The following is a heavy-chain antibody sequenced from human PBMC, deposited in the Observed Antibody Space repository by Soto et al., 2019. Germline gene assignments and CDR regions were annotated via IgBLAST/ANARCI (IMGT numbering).Heavy chain of an antibody. CDR1: GYTFTSYG. D-gene: IGHD2-2*01. CDR3: ARGVGYCISTSCYVDYYYYGMDV. CDR2: ISAYNGNT. J-gene: IGHJ6*02. V-gene: IGHV1-18*01. Sequence: ASVKVSCKASGYTFTSYGISWVRQAPGQGLEWMGWISAYNGNTNYAQKLQGRVTMTTDTSTSTAYMELRSLRSDDTAVYYCARGVGYCISTSCYVDYYYYGMDVWGQGTTVTVSS.